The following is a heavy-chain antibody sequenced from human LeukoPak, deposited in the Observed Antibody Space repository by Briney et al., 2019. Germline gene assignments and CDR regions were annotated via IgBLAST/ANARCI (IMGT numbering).Heavy chain of an antibody. Sequence: SQTLSLTCAISGDSVSSNSVTWNWIRQSPSRGLEWLGRTYYRSTWYNDYAVSVRGRITVNPDTTKNQFSLHLNSVTPEDTAVYYCARRLTQYDCFDPWGQGILVTVSS. J-gene: IGHJ5*02. V-gene: IGHV6-1*01. D-gene: IGHD2-2*01. CDR1: GDSVSSNSVT. CDR2: TYYRSTWYN. CDR3: ARRLTQYDCFDP.